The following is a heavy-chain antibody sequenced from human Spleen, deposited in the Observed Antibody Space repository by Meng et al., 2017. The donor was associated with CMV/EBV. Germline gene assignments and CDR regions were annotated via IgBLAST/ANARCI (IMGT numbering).Heavy chain of an antibody. CDR1: GFSLSDYA. V-gene: IGHV3-23*03. D-gene: IGHD3-16*01. CDR2: MLSGGTAT. CDR3: ARWGSSSSHPDGYYYYGLDV. J-gene: IGHJ6*02. Sequence: GGSLRLSCEASGFSLSDYAMNWVRQAPGRGPQWVSVMLSGGTATYYADSVKGRFIISRVLSKNTLYLQMNGLRVEDTATYYCARWGSSSSHPDGYYYYGLDVWGQGTTVTVSS.